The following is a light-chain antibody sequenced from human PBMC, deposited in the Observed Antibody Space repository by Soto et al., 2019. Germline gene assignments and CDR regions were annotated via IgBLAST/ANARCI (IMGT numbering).Light chain of an antibody. Sequence: DIQMTQSPSSVSASVGDKVTITCRASQGIRHWVAWYQQKPGKAPNLLIYGASSLQSGVPSRFSGSGSGTDFTPTISSLQPEDFATYYCQQSNSFPWTFGRGTKMEI. V-gene: IGKV1-12*01. CDR3: QQSNSFPWT. CDR1: QGIRHW. CDR2: GAS. J-gene: IGKJ1*01.